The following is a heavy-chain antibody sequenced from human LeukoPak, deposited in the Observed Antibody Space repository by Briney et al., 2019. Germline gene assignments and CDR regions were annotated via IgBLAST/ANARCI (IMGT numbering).Heavy chain of an antibody. CDR1: GFIFSSYG. J-gene: IGHJ4*02. D-gene: IGHD3-10*01. Sequence: GGSLTLSCAASGFIFSSYGMSWVRQAPGKGLAWVSAISGSGNSTYYTDSVKGRFTISRDNSKSTLYLQMNSLRAEDTAVYYCAKRHYYGSGSYYNWGQGTLVTVSS. CDR2: ISGSGNST. CDR3: AKRHYYGSGSYYN. V-gene: IGHV3-23*01.